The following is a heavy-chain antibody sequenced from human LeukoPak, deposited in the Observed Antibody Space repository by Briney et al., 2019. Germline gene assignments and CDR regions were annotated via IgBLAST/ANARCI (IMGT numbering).Heavy chain of an antibody. Sequence: GRSLRLSCAASGFTFSSYGMHWVRQAPGKGLEWVAVISYDGSNKYYADSVKGRFTISRDNAKNTLYLQMNSLRAEDTAVYYCAKGSRVAKGVDTIDYWGQGTLVTVSS. V-gene: IGHV3-30*18. CDR2: ISYDGSNK. D-gene: IGHD5-18*01. CDR3: AKGSRVAKGVDTIDY. J-gene: IGHJ4*02. CDR1: GFTFSSYG.